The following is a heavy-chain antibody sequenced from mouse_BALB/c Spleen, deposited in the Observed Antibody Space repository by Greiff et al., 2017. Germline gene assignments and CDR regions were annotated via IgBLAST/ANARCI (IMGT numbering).Heavy chain of an antibody. CDR2: ISYSGST. Sequence: EVQLQQSGPGLVKPSQSLSLTCTVTGYSITSDYAWNWIRQFPGNKLEWMGYISYSGSTSYNPSLKSRISITRDTSKNQFFLQLNSVTTEDTATYYCARSDSSGYDAMDYWGQGTSVTVSS. CDR3: ARSDSSGYDAMDY. D-gene: IGHD3-2*01. CDR1: GYSITSDYA. V-gene: IGHV3-2*02. J-gene: IGHJ4*01.